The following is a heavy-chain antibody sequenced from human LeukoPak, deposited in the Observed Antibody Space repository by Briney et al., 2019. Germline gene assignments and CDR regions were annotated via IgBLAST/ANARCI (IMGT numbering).Heavy chain of an antibody. Sequence: GGSLRLSCAASGFTFSSYSMNWVRQAPGKGLEWVSSISSSSSYIYYADSVKGRFTTSRDNAKNSLYLQMNSLRAEDTAVYYCARDRSGSYATFDYWGQGTLVTVSS. CDR2: ISSSSSYI. V-gene: IGHV3-21*01. CDR1: GFTFSSYS. CDR3: ARDRSGSYATFDY. J-gene: IGHJ4*02. D-gene: IGHD1-26*01.